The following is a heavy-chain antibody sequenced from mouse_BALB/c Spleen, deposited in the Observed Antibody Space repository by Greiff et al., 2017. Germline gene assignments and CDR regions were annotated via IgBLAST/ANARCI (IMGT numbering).Heavy chain of an antibody. CDR3: TRSHYYGYGWFAY. V-gene: IGHV1-5*01. Sequence: VQLQQSGTVLARPGASVKMSCKASGYSFTSYWMHWVKQRPGQGLEWIGAIDPGNSDTSYNQKFKGKAKLTAVTSASTAYMELSSLTNEDSAVYYCTRSHYYGYGWFAYWGQGTLVTVSA. J-gene: IGHJ3*01. D-gene: IGHD1-2*01. CDR2: IDPGNSDT. CDR1: GYSFTSYW.